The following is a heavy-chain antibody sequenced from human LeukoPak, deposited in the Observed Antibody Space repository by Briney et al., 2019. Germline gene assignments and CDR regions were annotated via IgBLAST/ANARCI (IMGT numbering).Heavy chain of an antibody. CDR3: ARDPGSEYYDFWSGYYLGRYYYYYMDV. CDR1: GYTFTGYY. CDR2: IKPNSGGS. J-gene: IGHJ6*03. V-gene: IGHV1-2*02. Sequence: VASVKVSCKASGYTFTGYYMHWVRQAPRQGVEGMRWIKPNSGGSNYAQKFQGRVTMTRDTSISTAYMELSRLRSDDTAVYYCARDPGSEYYDFWSGYYLGRYYYYYMDVWGKGTTVTVSS. D-gene: IGHD3-3*01.